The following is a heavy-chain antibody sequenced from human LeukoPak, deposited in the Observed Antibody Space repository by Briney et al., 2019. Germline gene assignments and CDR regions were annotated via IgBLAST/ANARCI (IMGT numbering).Heavy chain of an antibody. CDR1: GYTFTSYG. CDR3: ARDVHTTPHWFDP. D-gene: IGHD1-14*01. Sequence: ASVKVSCKASGYTFTSYGISWVRQAPGQGLEWMGWISPYNGKTNYAQKFQGRVTMTTDTSTGTAYMDLRSLRSDDTAVYYCARDVHTTPHWFDPWGQGTLVTVSS. V-gene: IGHV1-18*01. CDR2: ISPYNGKT. J-gene: IGHJ5*02.